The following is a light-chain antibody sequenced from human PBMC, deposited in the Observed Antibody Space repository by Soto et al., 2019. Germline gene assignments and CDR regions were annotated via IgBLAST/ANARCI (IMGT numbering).Light chain of an antibody. CDR3: AAWDDTLNAAV. Sequence: QSVLTQPCSASGTPGQRVTISCSGSSSNIGSHTLNWYQQLPGSAPSLLIYSDNQRPSGVPDRFSGSTSGTSASLAISGLQSEDEAEYYCAAWDDTLNAAVFGGGTQLTVL. V-gene: IGLV1-44*01. CDR1: SSNIGSHT. CDR2: SDN. J-gene: IGLJ2*01.